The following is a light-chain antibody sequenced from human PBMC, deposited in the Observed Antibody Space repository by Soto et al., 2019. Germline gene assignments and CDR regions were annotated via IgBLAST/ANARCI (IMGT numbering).Light chain of an antibody. CDR2: AAS. J-gene: IGKJ5*01. CDR1: QTINKF. Sequence: DIQMTQSPSSLSASVGDSVTITCRASQTINKFLNWYQQKPGKAPQLLIYAASSLQSGVPSTFSGSGSGTDVTLTISSVRPEDFATYYCQQTYSTPITFGQGTRLDVK. CDR3: QQTYSTPIT. V-gene: IGKV1-39*01.